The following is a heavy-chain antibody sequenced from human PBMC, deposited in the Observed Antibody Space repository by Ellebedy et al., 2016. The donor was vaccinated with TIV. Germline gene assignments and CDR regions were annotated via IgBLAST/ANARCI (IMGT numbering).Heavy chain of an antibody. CDR3: ARGYCSGGSCYYESYFDP. V-gene: IGHV1-46*01. J-gene: IGHJ5*02. CDR2: INPSGGTT. Sequence: AASVKVSCKASGYTFTNYYIHWMRHAPGQGLEWMGIINPSGGTTTYAQKFQGRVTLTRDTSTSTVYMELSSLRSEDTALYYCARGYCSGGSCYYESYFDPWGQGTLVTVSS. D-gene: IGHD2-15*01. CDR1: GYTFTNYY.